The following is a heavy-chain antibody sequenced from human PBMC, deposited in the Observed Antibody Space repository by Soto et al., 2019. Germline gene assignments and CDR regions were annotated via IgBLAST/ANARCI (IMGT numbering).Heavy chain of an antibody. Sequence: QLFQSGGGLVQPGGSLTLSCAASGFTFGTTDMSWVRQAPGEGLEWVSTIDGSGGITYYADSVKGRFTISRDNSRNTVYLQMNSLRGDDTALYYCVKKSGWFNTWGQGALVTVSS. J-gene: IGHJ5*02. CDR2: IDGSGGIT. CDR1: GFTFGTTD. CDR3: VKKSGWFNT. D-gene: IGHD3-10*01. V-gene: IGHV3-23*01.